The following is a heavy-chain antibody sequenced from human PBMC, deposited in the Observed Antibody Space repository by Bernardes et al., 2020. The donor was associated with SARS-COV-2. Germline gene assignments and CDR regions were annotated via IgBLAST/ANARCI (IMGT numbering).Heavy chain of an antibody. J-gene: IGHJ4*02. Sequence: GGSLRLSCAASGFTFSDYYMSWIRQAPGKGLEWVSYISSSSSYTNYADSVKGRFTISRDNAKNSLYLQMNSLRAEDTAVYYCAREAAIGTAMVDYWGQGTLVTVSS. CDR1: GFTFSDYY. V-gene: IGHV3-11*05. CDR2: ISSSSSYT. CDR3: AREAAIGTAMVDY. D-gene: IGHD5-18*01.